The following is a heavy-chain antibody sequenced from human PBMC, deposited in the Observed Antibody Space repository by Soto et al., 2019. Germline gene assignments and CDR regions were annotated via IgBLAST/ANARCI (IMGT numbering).Heavy chain of an antibody. CDR2: ISAYNGNT. CDR3: ARETDYDPYFDY. CDR1: GSTFPSYG. Sequence: QVQLVQSGAEVKKPGASVKVSCKASGSTFPSYGLSWVRQAPGKGLEWMGWISAYNGNTNYAQRLQGRVTMTTDTSTSTAYMELRSLRSDDTAVYYCARETDYDPYFDYWGQGTLVTVSS. J-gene: IGHJ4*02. V-gene: IGHV1-18*04. D-gene: IGHD4-17*01.